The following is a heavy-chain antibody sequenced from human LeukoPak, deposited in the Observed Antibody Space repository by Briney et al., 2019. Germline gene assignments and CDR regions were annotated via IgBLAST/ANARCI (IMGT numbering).Heavy chain of an antibody. CDR1: GLTFGDYA. V-gene: IGHV3-49*04. Sequence: GGSLRLSCTASGLTFGDYAMSWVRQAPGKGLEWVGFIRSKAYGGTTEYAASVKGRFTISRDDSKSIAYLQMNSLKTEDTAVYYCTRGGYSPDYWGQGTLVTVSS. CDR3: TRGGYSPDY. CDR2: IRSKAYGGTT. D-gene: IGHD5-18*01. J-gene: IGHJ4*02.